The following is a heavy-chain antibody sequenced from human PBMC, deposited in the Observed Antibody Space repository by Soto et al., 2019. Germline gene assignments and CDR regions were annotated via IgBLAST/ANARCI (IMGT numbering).Heavy chain of an antibody. Sequence: ASETLSLTCTVSGGSISSSNNNWGWIRQPPGKGLEWIGSIYNSGSTYYNPSLKSRVTISVDTSKNQFSLKLSSVTAADTAVYYCARHSRGHFWSGHYNYWGQGTLVTVSS. J-gene: IGHJ4*02. CDR3: ARHSRGHFWSGHYNY. CDR1: GGSISSSNNN. CDR2: IYNSGST. V-gene: IGHV4-39*01. D-gene: IGHD3-3*02.